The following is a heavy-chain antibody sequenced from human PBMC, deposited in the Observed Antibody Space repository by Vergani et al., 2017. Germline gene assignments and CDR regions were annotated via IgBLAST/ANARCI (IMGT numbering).Heavy chain of an antibody. J-gene: IGHJ6*03. CDR3: AKVGDYYYYMDV. Sequence: EVQLVESGGGLVKRGGSLRLSCAASGFTFSSYSMNWVRQAPGKGLEWVSSISSSSSYIHYSDSLKGRFTISRDNAKSSLYLQMNSLRAEDTGVYYCAKVGDYYYYMDVWGKGTTVTVSS. CDR1: GFTFSSYS. CDR2: ISSSSSYI. D-gene: IGHD3-16*01. V-gene: IGHV3-21*01.